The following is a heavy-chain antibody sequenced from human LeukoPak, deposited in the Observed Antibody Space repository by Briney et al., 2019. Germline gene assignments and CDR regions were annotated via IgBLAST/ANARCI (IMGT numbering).Heavy chain of an antibody. V-gene: IGHV4-59*01. CDR1: GGSITSYY. J-gene: IGHJ4*02. CDR3: ASESRQLGN. Sequence: SETLSLTCTVSGGSITSYYWSWIRQSPGRGLEWIGFISNSGSPTYNPSLNSRVTISQDTSKNQFSLKVNYVTAADTAVYYCASESRQLGNWGQGTLVTVSS. CDR2: ISNSGSP. D-gene: IGHD7-27*01.